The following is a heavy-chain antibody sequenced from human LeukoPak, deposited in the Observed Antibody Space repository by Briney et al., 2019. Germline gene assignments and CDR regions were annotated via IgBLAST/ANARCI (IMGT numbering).Heavy chain of an antibody. Sequence: GGSLRLSCAASGFTFSSYGMHWVRQAPGKGLEWVAVISCDGSNKYYADSVKGRFTISRDNSKNTLYLQMNSLRAEDTAVYYCAKGLGYCSGGSCYFDYWGQGTLVTVSS. D-gene: IGHD2-15*01. V-gene: IGHV3-30*18. J-gene: IGHJ4*02. CDR3: AKGLGYCSGGSCYFDY. CDR1: GFTFSSYG. CDR2: ISCDGSNK.